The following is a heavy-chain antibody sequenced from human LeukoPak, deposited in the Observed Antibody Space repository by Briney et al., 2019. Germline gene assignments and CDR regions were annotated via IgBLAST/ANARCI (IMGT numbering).Heavy chain of an antibody. J-gene: IGHJ4*02. D-gene: IGHD5-18*01. Sequence: GGSLRLSCEASGFTFGSHAMYWVRQAPGKGLEWVAGIFGSGGSPHYADPVKGRFTISRDDSRNTVYLQINSLRAEDTAVYYCGKTTVGYSSGQKPAWPVDYWGQGTLVTVSS. CDR1: GFTFGSHA. V-gene: IGHV3-23*01. CDR3: GKTTVGYSSGQKPAWPVDY. CDR2: IFGSGGSP.